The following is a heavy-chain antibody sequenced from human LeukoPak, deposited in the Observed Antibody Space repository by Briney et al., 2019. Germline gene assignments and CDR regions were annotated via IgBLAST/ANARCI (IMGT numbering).Heavy chain of an antibody. V-gene: IGHV1-69*06. D-gene: IGHD4-17*01. CDR2: IIPIFGTA. J-gene: IGHJ4*02. CDR1: GGTFSSYA. Sequence: ASVKVSCKASGGTFSSYAISWVRQAPGQGLEWMGGIIPIFGTANYAQKFQGRVTITAGKSTSTAYMELSSLRSEDTAVYYCARDGDYGDYVFDYWGQGTLVTVSS. CDR3: ARDGDYGDYVFDY.